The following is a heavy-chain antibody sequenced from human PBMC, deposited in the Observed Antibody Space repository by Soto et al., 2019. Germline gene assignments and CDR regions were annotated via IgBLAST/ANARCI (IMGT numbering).Heavy chain of an antibody. J-gene: IGHJ6*02. CDR2: ISNDGSNY. CDR3: AIVPTLAIFDYCMDV. V-gene: IGHV3-30-3*01. D-gene: IGHD3-3*01. CDR1: GFTFTSYA. Sequence: QVQLVESGGGVVQPGRSLRLSCAASGFTFTSYAMHCVRQAPGKGLEWVAVISNDGSNYYYADSVRGRFTISRDNTKTTLFLQMSSLRGEDSGVYYCAIVPTLAIFDYCMDVWGQGTTVTVSS.